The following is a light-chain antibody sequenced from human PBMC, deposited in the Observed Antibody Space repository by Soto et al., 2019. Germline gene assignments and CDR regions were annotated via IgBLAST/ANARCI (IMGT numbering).Light chain of an antibody. CDR1: QSVSRNY. V-gene: IGKV3D-20*02. Sequence: EIVLTQSPGTLSLSPGERAILSCRASQSVSRNYLAWYQQRPGRAPRLLIYGASSRATDIPDRFTGSGSGTDFTLTISRLEPEDSAVYYCQHRTNWPAAVTFGGGTSVV. CDR3: QHRTNWPAAVT. CDR2: GAS. J-gene: IGKJ4*02.